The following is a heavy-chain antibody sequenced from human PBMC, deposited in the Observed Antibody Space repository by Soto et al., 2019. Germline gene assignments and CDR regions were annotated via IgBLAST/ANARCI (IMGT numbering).Heavy chain of an antibody. D-gene: IGHD2-15*01. V-gene: IGHV3-30-3*01. CDR1: GFTFSSYA. J-gene: IGHJ4*02. Sequence: GGSPRLSCAASGFTFSSYAMHWVRQAPGKGLEWVAVISYDGSNKYYADSVKGRFTISRDNSKNTLYLQMNSLRAEDTAVYYCARDLPNYCSGGSCYSDYFDYWGQGTLVTVSS. CDR2: ISYDGSNK. CDR3: ARDLPNYCSGGSCYSDYFDY.